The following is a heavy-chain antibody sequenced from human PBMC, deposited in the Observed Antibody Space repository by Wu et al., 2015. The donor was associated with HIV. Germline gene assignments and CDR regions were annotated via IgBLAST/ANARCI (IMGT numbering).Heavy chain of an antibody. V-gene: IGHV1-18*01. CDR1: GYTFTSYG. D-gene: IGHD3-16*01. J-gene: IGHJ3*02. CDR2: ISADDGKT. CDR3: ARDINSLYYDSRRGSFDI. Sequence: QVRLVQSGGEVKKVGASVKVSCKASGYTFTSYGISWVRQAPGQRPEWMGWISADDGKTKYAQKIQDRVTMTTDTSTSTAYLELRSLRSDDTAVYYCARDINSLYYDSRRGSFDIWAKGQRSPSLQ.